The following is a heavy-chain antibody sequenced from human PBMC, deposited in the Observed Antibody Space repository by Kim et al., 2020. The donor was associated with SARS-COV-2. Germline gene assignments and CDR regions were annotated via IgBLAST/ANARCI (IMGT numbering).Heavy chain of an antibody. Sequence: ASVKVSCKASGYTLSGYDINWVRQAPGQGLEWMGWMNPRSGNTGYAQTFQGRVAMTRDTSIATAYVEVSSLTSEDMAVYYCARALSTTVPNAPYYVDYGGQGTLVTVSS. CDR1: GYTLSGYD. CDR3: ARALSTTVPNAPYYVDY. J-gene: IGHJ4*02. CDR2: MNPRSGNT. D-gene: IGHD2-8*01. V-gene: IGHV1-8*01.